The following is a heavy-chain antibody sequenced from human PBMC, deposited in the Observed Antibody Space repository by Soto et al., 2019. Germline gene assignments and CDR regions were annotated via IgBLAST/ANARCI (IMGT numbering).Heavy chain of an antibody. Sequence: QVQLQESGPGLVRPSQTLSLSCTVSGGSISNSANHWSWIRQHPGAGLEWIGYIYYSGGTYYSPSLKGRVTISIDASKNQFSLKLSSVTAADTAVYYCAKGVRGVPNWFDPWGQGTLVTVSS. CDR3: AKGVRGVPNWFDP. CDR2: IYYSGGT. V-gene: IGHV4-31*03. J-gene: IGHJ5*02. D-gene: IGHD3-10*01. CDR1: GGSISNSANH.